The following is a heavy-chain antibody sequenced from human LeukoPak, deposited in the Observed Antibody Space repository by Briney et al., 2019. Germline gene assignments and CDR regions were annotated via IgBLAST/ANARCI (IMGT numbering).Heavy chain of an antibody. J-gene: IGHJ4*02. D-gene: IGHD2-15*01. Sequence: GGSLRISSVTSGFNFSSFVMNWVRQAPGKGLEWISGISGSAGITYYADSVKGRFTISRDNSKNTFSLHMSSLRAEDTALYYCAKDGRFGDFDHWGQGTLVAVSS. CDR3: AKDGRFGDFDH. CDR2: ISGSAGIT. V-gene: IGHV3-23*01. CDR1: GFNFSSFV.